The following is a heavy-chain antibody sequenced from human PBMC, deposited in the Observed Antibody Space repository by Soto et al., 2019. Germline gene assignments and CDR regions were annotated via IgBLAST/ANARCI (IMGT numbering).Heavy chain of an antibody. Sequence: EVQLLESGGGLVQPGGSLRLSCAASGFTFSSYAMSWVRQAPGKGLEWVSAISGSGGSTYYADSVKGRFTISRDNSKNTLDLQMNRLRAEDTAVYYCAKDRRGGSGWRGFDPWGQGTLVTVSS. D-gene: IGHD6-19*01. V-gene: IGHV3-23*01. CDR1: GFTFSSYA. CDR2: ISGSGGST. CDR3: AKDRRGGSGWRGFDP. J-gene: IGHJ5*02.